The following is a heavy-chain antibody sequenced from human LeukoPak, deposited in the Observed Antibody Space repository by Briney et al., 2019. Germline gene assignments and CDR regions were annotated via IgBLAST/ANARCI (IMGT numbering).Heavy chain of an antibody. J-gene: IGHJ4*02. CDR3: AKSYDSGGYPLGDY. CDR2: IAAGATGT. CDR1: GFTGPSFA. V-gene: IGHV3-23*01. D-gene: IGHD3-22*01. Sequence: GGSLRLSCSASGFTGPSFAMAWVRQAPGKGLEWVSGIAAGATGTYYSDSVRGRFTISRDNSRKTVQLQMNSLRAEDTAVYYCAKSYDSGGYPLGDYWGQGTLVTVSS.